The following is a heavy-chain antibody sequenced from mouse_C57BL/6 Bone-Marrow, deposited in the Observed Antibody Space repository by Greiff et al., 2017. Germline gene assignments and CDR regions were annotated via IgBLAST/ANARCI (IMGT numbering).Heavy chain of an antibody. Sequence: QVQLQQSGAELVRPGASVKLSCKASGYTFTDYYINWVKQRPGQGLEWIARIYPGSGNTYYNEKFKGKATLTAEKSSSTAYMQLSSLTSEDSAVYFCARDYGSSYVEGAMDDWGQGTSVTVSS. D-gene: IGHD1-1*01. CDR2: IYPGSGNT. CDR1: GYTFTDYY. CDR3: ARDYGSSYVEGAMDD. J-gene: IGHJ4*01. V-gene: IGHV1-76*01.